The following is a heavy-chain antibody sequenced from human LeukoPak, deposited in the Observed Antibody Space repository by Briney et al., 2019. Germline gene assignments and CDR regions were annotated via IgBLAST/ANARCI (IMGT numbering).Heavy chain of an antibody. CDR2: INWNGGST. CDR1: GFTFDDYG. CDR3: ARELRDYYDSSGSNWFDP. J-gene: IGHJ5*02. D-gene: IGHD3-22*01. V-gene: IGHV3-20*01. Sequence: PGGSLRLSCAASGFTFDDYGMSWVRQAPGKGLEWVSGINWNGGSTGYADSVKGRFTISRDNAKNSLYLQMNSLRAEDTALYHCARELRDYYDSSGSNWFDPWGQGTLVTVSS.